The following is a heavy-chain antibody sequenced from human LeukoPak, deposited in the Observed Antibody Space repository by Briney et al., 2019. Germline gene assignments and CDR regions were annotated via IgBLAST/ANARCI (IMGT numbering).Heavy chain of an antibody. Sequence: PGGSLRLSCAASGFTFSSYEMNWVRQAPGKGLEWVSYISSSGSTIYYADSVKGRFTISRDNAKNSLYLQMNSLRAEDTAVYYCARDDQLGWFDPWAREPWSPSPQ. CDR3: ARDDQLGWFDP. J-gene: IGHJ5*02. V-gene: IGHV3-48*03. D-gene: IGHD5-24*01. CDR1: GFTFSSYE. CDR2: ISSSGSTI.